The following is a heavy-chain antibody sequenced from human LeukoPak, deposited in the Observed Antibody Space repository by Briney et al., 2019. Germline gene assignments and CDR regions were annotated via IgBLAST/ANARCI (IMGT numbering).Heavy chain of an antibody. V-gene: IGHV3-30*03. CDR2: ISYDGRDK. Sequence: GGSLRLSCAASGFTFSSSVMHWVRQAPGKGLEWVAAISYDGRDKYFADSVKGRFTISRDNSKNTVDLQVNGLRAEDTAVYYCARETGNYYFDFWGQGTLVTASS. D-gene: IGHD1-7*01. CDR1: GFTFSSSV. J-gene: IGHJ4*02. CDR3: ARETGNYYFDF.